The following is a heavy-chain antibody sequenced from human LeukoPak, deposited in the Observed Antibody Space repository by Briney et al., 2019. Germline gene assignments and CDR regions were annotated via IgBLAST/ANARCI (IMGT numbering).Heavy chain of an antibody. V-gene: IGHV3-7*01. Sequence: GGSLRLSCVASGFTFRNYWMNWVRQAPGKGLEWVANVNHDGSVKYYLDSVKGRFTISRDNTKNSLYLQMNSLRAEDTAVYYCATSRDSSGVDWGQGNLVTVSS. D-gene: IGHD3-22*01. CDR1: GFTFRNYW. CDR3: ATSRDSSGVD. J-gene: IGHJ4*02. CDR2: VNHDGSVK.